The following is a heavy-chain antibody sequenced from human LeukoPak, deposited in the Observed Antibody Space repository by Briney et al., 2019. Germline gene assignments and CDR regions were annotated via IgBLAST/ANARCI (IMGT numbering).Heavy chain of an antibody. Sequence: GGSLRLSCVASGFTLTNYNLNWVRQAPGKGLEWVSSISSTSSYIYYADSVKGRFTISRDNAKNSLYLQMNSLRAEDTAVYYCVRSRGYSGYDFDYWGQGTLVTVSS. CDR1: GFTLTNYN. J-gene: IGHJ4*02. CDR3: VRSRGYSGYDFDY. V-gene: IGHV3-21*01. D-gene: IGHD5-12*01. CDR2: ISSTSSYI.